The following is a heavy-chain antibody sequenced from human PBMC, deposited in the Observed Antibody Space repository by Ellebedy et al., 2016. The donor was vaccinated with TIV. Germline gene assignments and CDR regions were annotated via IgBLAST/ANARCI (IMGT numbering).Heavy chain of an antibody. D-gene: IGHD2-2*01. CDR1: GGTFSSYA. CDR2: IIPIFGTA. CDR3: ARSIVVVPAAPHYYFDY. Sequence: SVKVSXXASGGTFSSYAISWVRQAPGQGLEWMGGIIPIFGTANYAQKFQGRVTITADESTSTAYMELSSLRSEDTAVYYCARSIVVVPAAPHYYFDYWGQGTLVTVSS. V-gene: IGHV1-69*13. J-gene: IGHJ4*02.